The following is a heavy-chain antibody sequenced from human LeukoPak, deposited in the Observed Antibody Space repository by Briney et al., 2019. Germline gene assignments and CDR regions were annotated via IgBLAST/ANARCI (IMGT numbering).Heavy chain of an antibody. Sequence: PSETLSLTCTVSGGSISSYYWSWIRQPPGKGLEWIASIYYSGSTYYSPSLKSRVTISVDASKNQFSLKLSSVTAADTAVYYCARGVAAAGQYYFDYWGQGTLVTVSS. D-gene: IGHD6-13*01. J-gene: IGHJ4*02. CDR3: ARGVAAAGQYYFDY. V-gene: IGHV4-39*01. CDR2: IYYSGST. CDR1: GGSISSYY.